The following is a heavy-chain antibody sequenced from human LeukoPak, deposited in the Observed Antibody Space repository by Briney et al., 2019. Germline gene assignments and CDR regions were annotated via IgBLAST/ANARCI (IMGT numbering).Heavy chain of an antibody. CDR3: AREEIEYSSSPFDY. D-gene: IGHD6-6*01. CDR2: ICIRGSYI. CDR1: GFTFSSSN. J-gene: IGHJ4*02. Sequence: PGGSLRLSCVASGFTFSSSNLNWVCQAPGKGLEWVSAICIRGSYIYYADSVKGRFTISRDNAKNSLYLQMNSLRAEDTAVYYCAREEIEYSSSPFDYWGQGTLVTVSS. V-gene: IGHV3-21*01.